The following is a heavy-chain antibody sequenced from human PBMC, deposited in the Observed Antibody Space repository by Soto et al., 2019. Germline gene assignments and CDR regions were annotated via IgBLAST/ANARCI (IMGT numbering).Heavy chain of an antibody. Sequence: SVKVSCKASGGTFSSYAISWVRQAPGQGLEWMGGIIPIFGTANYAQKFQGRVTITADKSTSTAYMELSSLRSEDTAVYYCAVPRASGYSYGYFPYYYGMDVWGQGTTVTVSS. J-gene: IGHJ6*02. CDR1: GGTFSSYA. V-gene: IGHV1-69*06. CDR2: IIPIFGTA. CDR3: AVPRASGYSYGYFPYYYGMDV. D-gene: IGHD5-18*01.